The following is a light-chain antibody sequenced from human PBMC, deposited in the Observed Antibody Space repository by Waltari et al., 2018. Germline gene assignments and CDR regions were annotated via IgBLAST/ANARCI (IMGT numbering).Light chain of an antibody. J-gene: IGKJ1*01. V-gene: IGKV2-28*01. CDR2: LGS. Sequence: IVMTQSPLPLPVTPGEPASISCRSSQSLLHSNGYNYLDWYLQKPGQSPQLLIYLGSNRASGVPDMFSGSGSGTDFTLKISRVEAGDVGVYYCMQALQTPWTFGQGTKVEIK. CDR1: QSLLHSNGYNY. CDR3: MQALQTPWT.